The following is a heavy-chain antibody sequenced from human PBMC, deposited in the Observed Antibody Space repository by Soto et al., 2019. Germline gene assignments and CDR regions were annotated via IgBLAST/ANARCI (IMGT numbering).Heavy chain of an antibody. D-gene: IGHD3-22*01. V-gene: IGHV4-59*01. J-gene: IGHJ4*02. Sequence: ETLSLTCTVSGGSISSYYWSWIRQPPGKGLEWIGYIYYSGSTNYNPSLKSRVTISVDTSKNQFSLKLSSVTAADTAVYYCARDRGYYDSSGYFDYWGQGTLVTVSS. CDR1: GGSISSYY. CDR3: ARDRGYYDSSGYFDY. CDR2: IYYSGST.